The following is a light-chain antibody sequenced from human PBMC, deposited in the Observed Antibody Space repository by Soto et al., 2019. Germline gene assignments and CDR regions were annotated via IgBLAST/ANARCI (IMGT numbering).Light chain of an antibody. CDR3: SSYTSSSTLV. V-gene: IGLV2-14*01. Sequence: QSALTQPASVSGSPGQSITISCTGTSSDVGGYNYVSWYQQHPGKAPKLMIYEVSNRPSGVSNRFSGAKSGNTASLTISGLQAEDDADYYVSSYTSSSTLVFGGGTKLTVL. CDR2: EVS. J-gene: IGLJ2*01. CDR1: SSDVGGYNY.